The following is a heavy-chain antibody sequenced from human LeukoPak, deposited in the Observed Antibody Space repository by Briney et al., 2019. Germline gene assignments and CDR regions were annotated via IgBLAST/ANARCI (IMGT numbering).Heavy chain of an antibody. V-gene: IGHV4-30-2*01. D-gene: IGHD4-17*01. CDR3: ARVPGIYDYGDYV. CDR2: IYHSGST. Sequence: PSQTLSLTCPVSGGSISSGGYSWSWIRQPPGKGLEWIGYIYHSGSTYYNPSLKSRVTISVDRSKNQFSLKLSSVTAADTAVYYCARVPGIYDYGDYVWGQGTLVTVSS. CDR1: GGSISSGGYS. J-gene: IGHJ4*02.